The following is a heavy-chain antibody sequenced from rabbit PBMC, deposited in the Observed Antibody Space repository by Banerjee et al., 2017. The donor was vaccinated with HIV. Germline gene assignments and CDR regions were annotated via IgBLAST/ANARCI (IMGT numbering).Heavy chain of an antibody. CDR3: ARDLTDVIGWNFGW. D-gene: IGHD4-1*01. J-gene: IGHJ3*01. Sequence: QSLEESGGGLVQPEGSLTLTCKASGFSFSSGDYICWVRQAPGKGLEWISCIAGSSTGFTYSATWAKGRFTISKTSSTTVTLQMTSLTVADTATYFCARDLTDVIGWNFGWWGQGTLVTVS. V-gene: IGHV1S40*01. CDR1: GFSFSSGDY. CDR2: IAGSSTGFT.